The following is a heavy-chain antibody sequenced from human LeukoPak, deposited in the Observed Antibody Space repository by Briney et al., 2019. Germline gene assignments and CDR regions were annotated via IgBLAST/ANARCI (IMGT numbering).Heavy chain of an antibody. V-gene: IGHV3-48*01. CDR1: GFTFSSYS. J-gene: IGHJ6*03. CDR3: AKDSPTTPTTVPIFDYMDV. CDR2: ISSSSSTI. D-gene: IGHD3-3*01. Sequence: GGSLRLSCAASGFTFSSYSINGVRQAPGKGLEWVSYISSSSSTIYYADSVKGRFTISRDNSKSMLFLQMSSLRADDTAVYFCAKDSPTTPTTVPIFDYMDVWGKGTAVTVSS.